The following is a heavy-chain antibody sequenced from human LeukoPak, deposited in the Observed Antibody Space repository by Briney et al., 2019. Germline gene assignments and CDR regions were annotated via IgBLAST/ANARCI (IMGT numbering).Heavy chain of an antibody. D-gene: IGHD1-26*01. CDR3: AKFRKVGASYWYFDL. J-gene: IGHJ2*01. CDR2: ISSSGSGGNT. Sequence: GVSLRLPCEPSGVTLSRYAKRWARHAPGKGLEWVTGISSSGSGGNTCYADAGKGRFTICRYSSQNILFLDMNSLRAEDTAIYYCAKFRKVGASYWYFDLWGRGTLVCVS. V-gene: IGHV3-23*01. CDR1: GVTLSRYA.